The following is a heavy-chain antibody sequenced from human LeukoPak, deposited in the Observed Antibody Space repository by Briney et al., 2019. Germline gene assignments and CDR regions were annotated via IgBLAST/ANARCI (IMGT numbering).Heavy chain of an antibody. V-gene: IGHV4-59*11. CDR3: ARGGGHCSGACYALDY. CDR2: IHYGGST. J-gene: IGHJ4*02. CDR1: DGSIGSHY. D-gene: IGHD2-21*02. Sequence: SETLSLTCSVSDGSIGSHYWSWIRQPPGKGLEWIGYIHYGGSTNYNPSLRSRVTMSLDTSKNQLSLKLTSVTAADTAVYYCARGGGHCSGACYALDYWGQGTLVTVFS.